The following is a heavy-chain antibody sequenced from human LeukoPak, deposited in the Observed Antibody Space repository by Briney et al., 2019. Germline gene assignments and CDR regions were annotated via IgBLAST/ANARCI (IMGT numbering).Heavy chain of an antibody. J-gene: IGHJ4*02. CDR3: ARDQYSSSSVDY. CDR1: GFTFSSYA. V-gene: IGHV3-21*01. CDR2: ISSSSSYI. Sequence: GGSLRLSCAASGFTFSSYAMSWVRQAPGKGLEWVSSISSSSSYIYYADSVKGRFTISRDNAKNSLYLQMNSLRAEDTAVYYCARDQYSSSSVDYWGQGTLVTVSS. D-gene: IGHD6-13*01.